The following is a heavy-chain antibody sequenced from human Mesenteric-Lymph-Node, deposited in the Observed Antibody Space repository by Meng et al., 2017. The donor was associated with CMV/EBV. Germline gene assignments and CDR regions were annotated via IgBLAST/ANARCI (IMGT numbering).Heavy chain of an antibody. CDR1: GFIFSNSW. CDR3: ARGPRTPGP. CDR2: IKQDGSEK. V-gene: IGHV3-7*01. J-gene: IGHJ5*02. Sequence: RLCCAAAGFIFSNSWMSWVRQAPGKGLEWVANIKQDGSEKYYVDSVKGRFTISRDNAKNSLYLQMNSLRAEDTAVYYCARGPRTPGPWGQGTLVTVSS.